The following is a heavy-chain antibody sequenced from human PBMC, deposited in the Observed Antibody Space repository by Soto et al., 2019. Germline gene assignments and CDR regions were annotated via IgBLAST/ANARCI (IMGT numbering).Heavy chain of an antibody. D-gene: IGHD4-17*01. CDR3: ASPLLTTVTTNFQH. V-gene: IGHV3-48*01. J-gene: IGHJ1*01. Sequence: PGGSLRLSCAASGFTFSSYSMNSIRQAPGKGLEWVSYISSSSSTIYYADSVKGRFTISSDNAKNSLYLQMNSLRAEDTAVYYCASPLLTTVTTNFQHWGQGTLVTVSP. CDR1: GFTFSSYS. CDR2: ISSSSSTI.